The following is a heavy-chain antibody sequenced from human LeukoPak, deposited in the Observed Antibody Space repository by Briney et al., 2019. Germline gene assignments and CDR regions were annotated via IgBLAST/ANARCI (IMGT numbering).Heavy chain of an antibody. CDR2: INSDGSST. CDR3: ARGPSRAYFDY. CDR1: GFIFSSYW. D-gene: IGHD2-2*01. Sequence: GGSLRLSCAASGFIFSSYWMHWVRQAPGKGLVWVSRINSDGSSTSYADSVKGRFTISRDNAKNTLYLQMNSLSAEDTAVYYCARGPSRAYFDYWGQGTLVTVSS. V-gene: IGHV3-74*01. J-gene: IGHJ4*02.